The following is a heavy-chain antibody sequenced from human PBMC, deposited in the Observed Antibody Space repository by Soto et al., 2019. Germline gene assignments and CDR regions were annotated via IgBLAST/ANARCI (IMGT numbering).Heavy chain of an antibody. V-gene: IGHV1-18*01. J-gene: IGHJ3*02. D-gene: IGHD6-19*01. CDR1: GYTFTSYG. CDR3: ARDSSGWPADDAFDI. Sequence: ASVKVSCKASGYTFTSYGISWVRQAPGQGLEWMGWISAYNGNTNYAQKLQGRVTMTTDTSTSIAYMELRSLRSDDTAVYYCARDSSGWPADDAFDIWGQGTMVTVSS. CDR2: ISAYNGNT.